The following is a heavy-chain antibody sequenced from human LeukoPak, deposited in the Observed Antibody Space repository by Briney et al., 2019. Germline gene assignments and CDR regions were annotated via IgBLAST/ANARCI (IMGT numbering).Heavy chain of an antibody. J-gene: IGHJ4*02. D-gene: IGHD6-19*01. CDR3: AKSDYRAVAGRTDDY. CDR2: ISGSGGST. V-gene: IGHV3-23*01. Sequence: GGSLRLSCAASGFTFSSYAMSWVRQAPGKGLEWVSAISGSGGSTYYADSVKGRFTISRDNSKNTLYLQMNSPRAEDTAVYYCAKSDYRAVAGRTDDYWGQGTPVTVSS. CDR1: GFTFSSYA.